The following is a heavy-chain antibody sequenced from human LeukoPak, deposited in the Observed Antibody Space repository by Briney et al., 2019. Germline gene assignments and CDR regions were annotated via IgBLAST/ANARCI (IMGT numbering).Heavy chain of an antibody. D-gene: IGHD5-18*01. CDR2: INPDGNKK. CDR1: GLTFSSSW. CDR3: ARDLAYSRLDY. Sequence: GGSLRLSCAVSGLTFSSSWMDWVRQAPGKGLEWVASINPDGNKKYSADSVKGRFTISRDNAENSLYLQMNSLRVEDTAFYYCARDLAYSRLDYWGQGTLVTISS. V-gene: IGHV3-7*01. J-gene: IGHJ4*02.